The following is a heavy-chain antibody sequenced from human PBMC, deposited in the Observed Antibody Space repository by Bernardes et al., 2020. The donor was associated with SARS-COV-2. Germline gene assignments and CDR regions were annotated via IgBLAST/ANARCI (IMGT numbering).Heavy chain of an antibody. D-gene: IGHD5-18*01. V-gene: IGHV3-23*01. CDR1: GFTFPYYA. CDR3: ANNGYSYGYSLW. CDR2: ISGSGATT. Sequence: GGSLRLSCAASGFTFPYYAMSWVRQAPGKGLAWVSYISGSGATTFYSDPVKGRFTIASDNSKNTLLLQMNDLRAGDTAVYYCANNGYSYGYSLWWGQGTLVTVSS. J-gene: IGHJ4*02.